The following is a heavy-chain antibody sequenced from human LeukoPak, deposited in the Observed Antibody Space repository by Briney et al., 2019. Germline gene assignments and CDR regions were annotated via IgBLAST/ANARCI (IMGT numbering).Heavy chain of an antibody. D-gene: IGHD6-19*01. J-gene: IGHJ3*02. V-gene: IGHV4-4*07. CDR2: IYSSGST. CDR1: GGSISSYY. CDR3: ARQVAGSDSFDI. Sequence: KPSETLSLTCTVSGGSISSYYWSWIRQPAGRGLEWIGRIYSSGSTNYNPSLRSRMSMSVDTSKNQFSLRLRSVTAADTALYHCARQVAGSDSFDIWGQGTKVTVST.